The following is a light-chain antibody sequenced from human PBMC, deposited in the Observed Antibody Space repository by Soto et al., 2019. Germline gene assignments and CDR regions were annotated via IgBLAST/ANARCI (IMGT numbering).Light chain of an antibody. CDR1: QSVSASY. CDR3: QQYGLSPYT. J-gene: IGKJ2*01. CDR2: GAS. V-gene: IGKV3-20*01. Sequence: EIVLTQSPGTLSLSPGERATLSCRASQSVSASYLAGYQHKPGQAPRLLIYGASSRATGIPDRFSGSGSGTDLTLTISRQEPEDFSVYYCQQYGLSPYTFGQGTKLEI.